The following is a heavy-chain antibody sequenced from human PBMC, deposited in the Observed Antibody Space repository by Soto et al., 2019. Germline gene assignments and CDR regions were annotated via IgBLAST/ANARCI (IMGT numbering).Heavy chain of an antibody. CDR3: ASESDSGSYYFDY. CDR1: GGSISGYY. CDR2: INHSGST. V-gene: IGHV4-34*01. D-gene: IGHD3-10*01. Sequence: SETLSLTCAVYGGSISGYYWSWMLQPPGKGLEWIGEINHSGSTKYNPSLKSRVTISVDTSKNHFSLRMSPVTAADTAVYYCASESDSGSYYFDYWGRGTLVTVSS. J-gene: IGHJ4*02.